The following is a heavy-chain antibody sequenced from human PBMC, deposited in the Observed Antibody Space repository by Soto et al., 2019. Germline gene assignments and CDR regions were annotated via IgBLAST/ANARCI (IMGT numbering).Heavy chain of an antibody. V-gene: IGHV4-4*07. CDR3: ARTVGAAYYCDF. Sequence: QVQLQESGPGLVKPSETLSLTCTVSGDSMTKYYWSWIRQPDGKGLEWNGRVYTSGSTNYHPSLKSRVTMSIDTSNNPFAQKLKSVTAADTAVYYCARTVGAAYYCDFWGQGALVAVSS. CDR1: GDSMTKYY. D-gene: IGHD1-26*01. J-gene: IGHJ4*02. CDR2: VYTSGST.